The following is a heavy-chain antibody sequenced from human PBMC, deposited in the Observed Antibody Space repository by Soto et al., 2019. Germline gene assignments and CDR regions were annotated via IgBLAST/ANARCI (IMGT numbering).Heavy chain of an antibody. D-gene: IGHD1-1*01. CDR2: INAGNGNT. J-gene: IGHJ6*02. CDR3: ARLRTYNYYYGMDV. V-gene: IGHV1-3*01. Sequence: QVQLVQSGAEVKKPGASVKVSCKASGYTFTSYAMHWVRQAPGQRLEWMGWINAGNGNTKYSQKFQGRVTITRDTSASTACMELSSLRSEDTAVYYCARLRTYNYYYGMDVWGQGTTVTVSS. CDR1: GYTFTSYA.